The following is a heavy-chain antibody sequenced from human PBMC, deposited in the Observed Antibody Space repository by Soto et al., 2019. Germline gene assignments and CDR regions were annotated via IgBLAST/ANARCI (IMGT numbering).Heavy chain of an antibody. CDR3: AKATNRPKQWLASYYYYGMDV. CDR1: GFTFSSYA. J-gene: IGHJ6*02. V-gene: IGHV3-23*01. CDR2: ISGSGGST. Sequence: GGSLRLSCAASGFTFSSYAMSWVRQAPGKGLEWVSAISGSGGSTYYADSVKGRFTISRDNSKNTLYLQMDSLRAEDTAVYYCAKATNRPKQWLASYYYYGMDVWGQGTTVTVSS. D-gene: IGHD6-19*01.